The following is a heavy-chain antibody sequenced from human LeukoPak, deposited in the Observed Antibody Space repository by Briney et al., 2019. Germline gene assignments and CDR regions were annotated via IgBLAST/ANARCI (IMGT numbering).Heavy chain of an antibody. D-gene: IGHD6-13*01. CDR2: ISVDGRDT. CDR1: GFTFSNYP. V-gene: IGHV3-30-3*01. J-gene: IGHJ4*02. Sequence: GGSLRLSCAASGFTFSNYPMHWVRQAPGKGLEWVAVISVDGRDTHYADSVKGRFTISRDNSKSTLYLQMNSVRVEDPAIYYCAKDRAIAAAGYYFDYWGQGALVTVSS. CDR3: AKDRAIAAAGYYFDY.